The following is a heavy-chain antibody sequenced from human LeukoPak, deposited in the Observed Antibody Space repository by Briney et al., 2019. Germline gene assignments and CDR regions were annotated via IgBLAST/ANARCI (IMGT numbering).Heavy chain of an antibody. Sequence: SETLSLTCTVSGGSISSSSYYWGWIRQPPGKGLEWIGSIYYSGSTYYNPSLKSRVTISVDTSKNQFSLKLSSVTAADTAVYYCARLRWIVRGVIIQSFYYYMDVWGKGTTVTVSS. CDR1: GGSISSSSYY. CDR2: IYYSGST. CDR3: ARLRWIVRGVIIQSFYYYMDV. J-gene: IGHJ6*03. D-gene: IGHD3-10*01. V-gene: IGHV4-39*01.